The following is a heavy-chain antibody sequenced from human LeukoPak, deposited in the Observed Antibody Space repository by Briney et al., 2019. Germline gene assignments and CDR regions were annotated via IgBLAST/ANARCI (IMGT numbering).Heavy chain of an antibody. Sequence: GGSLRLSCAASGFTFSDYNLSWIRQAPGKGLQWLSHISNSGSTISYADSVRGRFTISRDNAKNSLYLQMNSLRAEDTAVYYCAREAAAGTWGQGTLVTVSS. CDR2: ISNSGSTI. CDR3: AREAAAGT. D-gene: IGHD6-13*01. V-gene: IGHV3-11*04. CDR1: GFTFSDYN. J-gene: IGHJ5*02.